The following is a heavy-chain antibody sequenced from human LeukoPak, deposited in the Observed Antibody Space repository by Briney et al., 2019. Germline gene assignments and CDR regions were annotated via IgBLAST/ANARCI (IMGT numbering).Heavy chain of an antibody. CDR2: IYTSGST. D-gene: IGHD2-2*01. CDR1: GGSISSYY. Sequence: SETLSLTCTVSGGSISSYYWSWIRQPAGKGLEWIGRIYTSGSTNYNPSLKSRVTISVDTSKNQFSLKLSSVTAADTAVYYCARSRRDLGYCSSTSCYYYYMDVWGKGTTVTVSS. V-gene: IGHV4-4*07. J-gene: IGHJ6*03. CDR3: ARSRRDLGYCSSTSCYYYYMDV.